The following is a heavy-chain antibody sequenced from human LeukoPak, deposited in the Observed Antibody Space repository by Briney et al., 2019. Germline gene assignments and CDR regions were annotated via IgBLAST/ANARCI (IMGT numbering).Heavy chain of an antibody. Sequence: ASVKVSCKASGYTFTGYYMHWVRQPPGQGLEWMGWINPNSGGTNYAQKFQGRVAMTRDTSISTAYMGLSRLRSDDTAVYYCASGSYRSGGSCYRSYYYYGMDVWGQGTTVTVSS. CDR3: ASGSYRSGGSCYRSYYYYGMDV. V-gene: IGHV1-2*02. D-gene: IGHD2-15*01. J-gene: IGHJ6*02. CDR2: INPNSGGT. CDR1: GYTFTGYY.